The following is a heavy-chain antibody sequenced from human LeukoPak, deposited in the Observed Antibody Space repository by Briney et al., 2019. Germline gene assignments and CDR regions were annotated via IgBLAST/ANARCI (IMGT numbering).Heavy chain of an antibody. CDR1: GFTFGDYA. D-gene: IGHD6-6*01. CDR3: AREQTIATRYFDY. J-gene: IGHJ4*02. V-gene: IGHV3-49*03. Sequence: PGGSLRLSCTPSGFTFGDYAMSWFRQAPGKGLEWVGFIRSKAYGGTTDYAASVKGRFTISRDDSKSIAYLQMNSLKTEDTAVYYCAREQTIATRYFDYWGQGTLVAVSS. CDR2: IRSKAYGGTT.